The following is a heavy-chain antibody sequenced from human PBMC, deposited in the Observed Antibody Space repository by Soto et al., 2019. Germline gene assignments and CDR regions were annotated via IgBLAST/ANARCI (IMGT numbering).Heavy chain of an antibody. CDR2: TDYSGST. V-gene: IGHV4-39*01. CDR1: GGSLSGSTYY. CDR3: ARGYGSGSFNWFDP. J-gene: IGHJ5*02. D-gene: IGHD3-10*01. Sequence: QLQLQESGPGLVKPSETLSLTCTVSGGSLSGSTYYWGWIRQPPGKGLEWIGTTDYSGSTYYNPSLESRVTVSVDASKQQFSLKLSSVTAADTAVYYCARGYGSGSFNWFDPWGQGTLVTVSS.